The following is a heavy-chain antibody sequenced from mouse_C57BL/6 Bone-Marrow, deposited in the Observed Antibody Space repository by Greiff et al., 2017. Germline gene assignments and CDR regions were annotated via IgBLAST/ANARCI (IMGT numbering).Heavy chain of an antibody. V-gene: IGHV14-3*01. D-gene: IGHD2-4*01. CDR2: IDPANGNT. J-gene: IGHJ4*01. CDR1: GFTIKNTY. CDR3: ARGSIYYDYDGDAMDY. Sequence: EVQLQQSVAELVRPGASVKLSCTASGFTIKNTYMHWVKQRPEQGLEWIGRIDPANGNTKYTPKFQGKAPITADTSSNTAYLQLSSLTSEDTAIYYCARGSIYYDYDGDAMDYWGQGTSVTVSS.